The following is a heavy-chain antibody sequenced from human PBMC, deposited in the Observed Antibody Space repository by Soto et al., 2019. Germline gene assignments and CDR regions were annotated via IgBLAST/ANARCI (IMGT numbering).Heavy chain of an antibody. Sequence: GGSLRLSCAASGFTFSSYWMHWVRQAPGKGLVWVSRINSDGSSTSYADSVKGRFSISRDNAKNTLYLQMNSLRAEDAAVYYCARATAGGGGTDAFDFWGQGTMVTVSS. V-gene: IGHV3-74*01. J-gene: IGHJ3*01. CDR2: INSDGSST. CDR1: GFTFSSYW. CDR3: ARATAGGGGTDAFDF. D-gene: IGHD1-26*01.